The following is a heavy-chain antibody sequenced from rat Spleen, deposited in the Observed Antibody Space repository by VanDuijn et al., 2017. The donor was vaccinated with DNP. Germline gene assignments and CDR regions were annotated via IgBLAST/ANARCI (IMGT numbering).Heavy chain of an antibody. CDR1: GFTFNNYW. CDR3: ARHGNGTYYYDY. V-gene: IGHV5-31*01. J-gene: IGHJ2*01. CDR2: VTSSGGAT. D-gene: IGHD1-12*02. Sequence: EVQLVGSGGGLVQSGRSLKLSCAASGFTFNNYWMAWIRQVPGKGLEWVASVTSSGGATYYPDSVRGRFIISRDNAKSTLYLQMDSLRSEDTATYYCARHGNGTYYYDYWGQGVMVTVSS.